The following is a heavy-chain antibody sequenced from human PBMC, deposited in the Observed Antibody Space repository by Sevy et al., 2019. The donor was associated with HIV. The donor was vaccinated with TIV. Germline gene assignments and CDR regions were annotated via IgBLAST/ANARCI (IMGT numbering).Heavy chain of an antibody. Sequence: GGSLRLSCAASTFTFSDYYMTWIRQAPGKGLEWVSQISSGGSNKYYADSVKGRFTISRDNAKNSLYLQMNSLRVEDPALYYWARVRYNYGSYYFDYWGQGTLVTVSS. D-gene: IGHD5-18*01. CDR2: ISSGGSNK. CDR1: TFTFSDYY. V-gene: IGHV3-11*01. CDR3: ARVRYNYGSYYFDY. J-gene: IGHJ4*02.